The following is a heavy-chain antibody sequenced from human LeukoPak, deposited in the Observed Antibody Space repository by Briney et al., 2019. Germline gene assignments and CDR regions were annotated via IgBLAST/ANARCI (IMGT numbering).Heavy chain of an antibody. V-gene: IGHV4-4*02. Sequence: SGTLSLTCAVSGGSISSSNWWSWVRQPPGKGLEWIGEIYHSGSTNYNPSLKSRVTISVDKSKNQFSLRLSSVTAADTAVYYCARDAPLGRRLVSRLNWLDPWGQGTLVTVSS. D-gene: IGHD1-26*01. CDR3: ARDAPLGRRLVSRLNWLDP. CDR2: IYHSGST. J-gene: IGHJ5*02. CDR1: GGSISSSNW.